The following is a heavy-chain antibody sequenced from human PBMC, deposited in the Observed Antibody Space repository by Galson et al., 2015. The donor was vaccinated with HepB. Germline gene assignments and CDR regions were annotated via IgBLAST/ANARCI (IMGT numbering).Heavy chain of an antibody. J-gene: IGHJ4*02. D-gene: IGHD4-17*01. CDR3: ARTSDYGDYGGNY. Sequence: SVKVSCKASGGTFSSHAINWVRQAPGQGLEWMGWIIPIFGTTKYAQKFQGRVTIIADRSTSTTHVELSSLRFEDTAVYFCARTSDYGDYGGNYWGQGTLVTVSS. CDR2: IIPIFGTT. V-gene: IGHV1-69*06. CDR1: GGTFSSHA.